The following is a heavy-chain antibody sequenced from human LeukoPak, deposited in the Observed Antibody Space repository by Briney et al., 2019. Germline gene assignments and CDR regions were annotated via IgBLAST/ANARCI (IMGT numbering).Heavy chain of an antibody. J-gene: IGHJ4*02. CDR3: ATRNNFEY. V-gene: IGHV3-7*01. Sequence: GGSLRLSCTVSGFTSFSGHWMNWVRQAPGKGLEGVANIRFDGSEIGYGDSVEGRFIISRDNSKNSLYLQMNSLRAEDTAVYYCATRNNFEYWGQGTLVTVSS. CDR1: GFTSFSGHW. CDR2: IRFDGSEI.